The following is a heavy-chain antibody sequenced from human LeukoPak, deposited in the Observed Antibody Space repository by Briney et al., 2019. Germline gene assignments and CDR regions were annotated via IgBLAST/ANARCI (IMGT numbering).Heavy chain of an antibody. CDR2: ISSSSSTI. CDR3: VRVAGAFDL. CDR1: GFTFSDYS. Sequence: GGSLRLSCAASGFTFSDYSMNWVRQAPGKGLEWISYISSSSSTIYYADSVKGRFTISRDNAKKSLYMQMNSLRAEDTAVYYCVRVAGAFDLWGQGTRVSVSS. J-gene: IGHJ3*01. V-gene: IGHV3-48*01.